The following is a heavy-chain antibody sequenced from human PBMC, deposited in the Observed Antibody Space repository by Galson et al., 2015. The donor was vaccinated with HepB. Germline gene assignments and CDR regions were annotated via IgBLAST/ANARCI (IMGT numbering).Heavy chain of an antibody. CDR1: GYTFTSCD. Sequence: SVKVSCKASGYTFTSCDINWVRQATGQGLEWMGWMNPNSGNTGYAQKFQGRVTMTRNASISTAYMELSSLRSEDTAVYYCAGVRYYDSSGYYPDLGDAFDIWGQGTMVTVSS. CDR3: AGVRYYDSSGYYPDLGDAFDI. J-gene: IGHJ3*02. CDR2: MNPNSGNT. V-gene: IGHV1-8*01. D-gene: IGHD3-22*01.